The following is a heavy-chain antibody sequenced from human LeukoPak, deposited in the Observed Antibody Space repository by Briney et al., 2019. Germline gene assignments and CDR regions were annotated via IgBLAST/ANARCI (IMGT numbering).Heavy chain of an antibody. D-gene: IGHD2-15*01. CDR3: AREVVAATYFDY. J-gene: IGHJ4*02. CDR1: GGSISSGGYY. Sequence: PSETLSLTCTVSGGSISSGGYYWSWIRQHPGKGLEWIGYIYYSGSTYYNPSLKSRVTISVDTFKNQFSLKLSSVTAADTAVYYCAREVVAATYFDYWGQGTLVTVSS. CDR2: IYYSGST. V-gene: IGHV4-31*03.